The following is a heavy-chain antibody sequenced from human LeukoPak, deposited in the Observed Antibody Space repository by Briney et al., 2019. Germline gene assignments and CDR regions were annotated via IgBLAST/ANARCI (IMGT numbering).Heavy chain of an antibody. CDR3: ARVVEQQLVFPRYYSYYYMDV. V-gene: IGHV3-7*01. CDR1: GFTFSRYW. D-gene: IGHD6-13*01. J-gene: IGHJ6*03. CDR2: INQDGSEK. Sequence: GGSLRLSCAASGFTFSRYWMSWIRQAPGKGLEWVANINQDGSEKYYVDSVKGRFTISRDNAKNSLYLQMNILRVEDTAVFYCARVVEQQLVFPRYYSYYYMDVWGKGTTVTVSS.